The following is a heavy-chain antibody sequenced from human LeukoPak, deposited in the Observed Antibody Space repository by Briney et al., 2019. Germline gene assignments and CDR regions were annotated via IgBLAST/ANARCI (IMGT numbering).Heavy chain of an antibody. CDR3: ARLWGSSYLDP. Sequence: TSETLSLTCRVSGGSIGRSSYFWGWIRQPPGKGLEWIGSIYYSGSTYYNPSLKSRVTISVDTSKNQFSLKVRSVTAADTAVYYCARLWGSSYLDPWGQGTLVTVSS. CDR1: GGSIGRSSYF. CDR2: IYYSGST. J-gene: IGHJ5*02. V-gene: IGHV4-39*01. D-gene: IGHD6-6*01.